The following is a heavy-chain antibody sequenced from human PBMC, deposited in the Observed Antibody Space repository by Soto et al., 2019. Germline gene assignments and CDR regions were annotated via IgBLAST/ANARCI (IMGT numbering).Heavy chain of an antibody. CDR1: GYTFTSYG. CDR2: ISTYNGNT. V-gene: IGHV1-18*01. Sequence: QVQLVQSGAEVKKPGASVKVSCKSSGYTFTSYGISWVRQAPGQGPEWMGRISTYNGNTNYVQKLQGRVTMTTDTATNTAYMELRSLRYDDTAVYYCARDPGYSTTWPQDFDIWGQGTMVTVSS. D-gene: IGHD6-13*01. J-gene: IGHJ3*02. CDR3: ARDPGYSTTWPQDFDI.